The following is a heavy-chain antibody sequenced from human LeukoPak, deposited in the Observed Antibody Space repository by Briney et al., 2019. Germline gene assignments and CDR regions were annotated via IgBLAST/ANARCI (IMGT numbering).Heavy chain of an antibody. CDR3: ARLGGRGSYYFDY. CDR1: GGSISSYY. CDR2: IYYSGST. V-gene: IGHV4-59*08. Sequence: SETLSLTCTVSGGSISSYYWSWIRQPPGKGLEWFGYIYYSGSTNYNPSLKSRVTISVDTSKNQFSLKLSSVTAADTAVYYCARLGGRGSYYFDYWGQGTLVTVSS. J-gene: IGHJ4*02. D-gene: IGHD3-10*01.